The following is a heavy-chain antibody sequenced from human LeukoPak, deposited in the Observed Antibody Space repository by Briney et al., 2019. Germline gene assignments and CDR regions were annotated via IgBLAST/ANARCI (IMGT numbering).Heavy chain of an antibody. Sequence: GASVKVSCKASGGTFSSYAISWVRQAPGQGLEWMGGIIPIFGTANYAQKFQGRVTITTDESTSTAYMELSSLRSEDTAVYYCARDCSSTSCHLIWGQGTLVTVSS. D-gene: IGHD2-2*01. CDR1: GGTFSSYA. CDR2: IIPIFGTA. CDR3: ARDCSSTSCHLI. V-gene: IGHV1-69*05. J-gene: IGHJ4*02.